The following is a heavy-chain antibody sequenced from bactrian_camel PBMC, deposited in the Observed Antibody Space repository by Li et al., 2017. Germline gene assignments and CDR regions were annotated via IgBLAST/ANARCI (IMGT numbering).Heavy chain of an antibody. CDR3: AAAIGTSCSGGWWLRHMDEYNY. CDR1: GYDISTCE. CDR2: IDSAGYT. J-gene: IGHJ4*01. Sequence: QLVESGGGSVQAGGSLKLSCTSSGYDISTCEKGWFRQAPGKEREGVAVIDSAGYTGYEDSVKGRFTIAQNNTKNILYLQMTSMLPEDTAMYYCAAAIGTSCSGGWWLRHMDEYNYWGQGTQVTVS. D-gene: IGHD3*01. V-gene: IGHV3S55*01.